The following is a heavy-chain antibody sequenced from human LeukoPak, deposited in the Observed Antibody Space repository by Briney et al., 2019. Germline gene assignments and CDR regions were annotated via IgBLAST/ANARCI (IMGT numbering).Heavy chain of an antibody. CDR2: ISGSGGST. J-gene: IGHJ4*02. CDR3: AKDRGRITMTYFDY. CDR1: GFTFSSYG. Sequence: GGSLRLSCAASGFTFSSYGMSWVRQAPGRGLEWVSAISGSGGSTYYADSVKGRFTISRDNSKNTLYLQMNSLRAEDTAVYYCAKDRGRITMTYFDYWGQGTLVTVSS. V-gene: IGHV3-23*01. D-gene: IGHD3-22*01.